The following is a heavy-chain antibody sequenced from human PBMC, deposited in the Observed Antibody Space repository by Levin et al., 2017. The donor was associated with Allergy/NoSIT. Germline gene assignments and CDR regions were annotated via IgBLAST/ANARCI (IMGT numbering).Heavy chain of an antibody. CDR1: GFTFSNYF. CDR2: ISSDGTT. D-gene: IGHD2-15*01. CDR3: AKYCSGVSCYSGLDP. Sequence: SCAGSGFTFSNYFMSWVRQAPGKGLEWVSTISSDGTTYYAGSVKGRFTISRDNSKNTLYLQVNSLRAEDTAVYYCAKYCSGVSCYSGLDPWGQGTLVSVSS. J-gene: IGHJ5*02. V-gene: IGHV3-23*01.